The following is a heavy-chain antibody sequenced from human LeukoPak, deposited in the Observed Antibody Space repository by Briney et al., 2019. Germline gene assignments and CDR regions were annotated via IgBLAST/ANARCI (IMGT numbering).Heavy chain of an antibody. D-gene: IGHD1-14*01. CDR3: ARDTGRVFDY. CDR2: IYYSGST. CDR1: GGSISSYY. J-gene: IGHJ4*02. V-gene: IGHV4-59*01. Sequence: SETLSLTCTVSGGSISSYYWSWIRQPPGKGLEWIGYIYYSGSTNYSPSLKSRVTISVDTSKNQFSLKLSSVTAADTAVYYCARDTGRVFDYWGQGTLVTVSS.